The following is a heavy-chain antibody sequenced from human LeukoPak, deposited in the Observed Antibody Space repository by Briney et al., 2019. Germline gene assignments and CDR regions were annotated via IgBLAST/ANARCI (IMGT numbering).Heavy chain of an antibody. Sequence: GGSLRLSCAASGFTFSDYYMSWIRQAPGKGLEWVSYISSGGSTIYYADSVKGRFTISRDNSKNTLYLQMNSLRAEDTAVYYCATTPPPSAARKQLDYWGQGTLVTVSS. V-gene: IGHV3-11*04. CDR2: ISSGGSTI. CDR1: GFTFSDYY. CDR3: ATTPPPSAARKQLDY. D-gene: IGHD6-6*01. J-gene: IGHJ4*02.